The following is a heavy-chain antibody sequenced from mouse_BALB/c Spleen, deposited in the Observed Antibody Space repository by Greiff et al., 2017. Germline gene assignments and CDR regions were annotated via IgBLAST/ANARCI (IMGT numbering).Heavy chain of an antibody. V-gene: IGHV5-17*02. CDR1: GFTFSSFG. D-gene: IGHD3-2*01. J-gene: IGHJ4*01. CDR3: ARRQLGLTLYYAMDY. Sequence: DVMLVESGGGLVQPGGSRKLSCAASGFTFSSFGMHWVRQAPEKGLEWVAYISSGSSTIYYADTVKGRFTISRDNPKNTLFLQMTSLRSEDTAMYYCARRQLGLTLYYAMDYWGQGTSVTVSS. CDR2: ISSGSSTI.